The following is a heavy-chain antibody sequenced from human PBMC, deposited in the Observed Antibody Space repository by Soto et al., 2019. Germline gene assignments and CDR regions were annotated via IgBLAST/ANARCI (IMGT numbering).Heavy chain of an antibody. CDR1: GFSLTTRGVG. Sequence: QITLKESAPTLVKPTQTLTLTCTFSGFSLTTRGVGVGWIRQPPGEALEWLALIYWDDDKRYNPSLRSRLSITKDTSKNQVILTMTNMDPADTATYYCCHRRIIATRPQWFDPWGQGTLVTVSS. V-gene: IGHV2-5*02. CDR3: CHRRIIATRPQWFDP. J-gene: IGHJ5*02. CDR2: IYWDDDK. D-gene: IGHD6-6*01.